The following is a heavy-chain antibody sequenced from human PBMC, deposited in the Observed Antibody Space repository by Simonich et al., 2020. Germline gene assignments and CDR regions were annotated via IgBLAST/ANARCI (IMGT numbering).Heavy chain of an antibody. D-gene: IGHD1-1*01. Sequence: QVQLQQWGAGLLKPSETLSLPCAVYGGSLSGYYWSWIRKPPGKGLEWIVEIKQSGSNNYNPSLKGRVTISVDTSKNQFSLTLSSVTAADTAVYYCARGKGWKNAFDIWGQGTMVTVSS. J-gene: IGHJ3*02. CDR1: GGSLSGYY. CDR2: IKQSGSN. V-gene: IGHV4-34*01. CDR3: ARGKGWKNAFDI.